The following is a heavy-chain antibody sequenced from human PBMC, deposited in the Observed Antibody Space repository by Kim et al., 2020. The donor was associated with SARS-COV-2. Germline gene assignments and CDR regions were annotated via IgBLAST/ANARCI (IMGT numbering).Heavy chain of an antibody. V-gene: IGHV3-7*03. J-gene: IGHJ4*02. D-gene: IGHD6-6*01. Sequence: DGSAQYYGDSVKGRFTISRDNAKNSLYLQMNSLRAEDTAVYYCVRGGSAYWGQGTLVTVSS. CDR2: DGSAQ. CDR3: VRGGSAY.